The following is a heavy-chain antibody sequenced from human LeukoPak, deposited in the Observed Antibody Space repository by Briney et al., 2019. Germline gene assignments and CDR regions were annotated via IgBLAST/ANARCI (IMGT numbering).Heavy chain of an antibody. D-gene: IGHD4-17*01. CDR2: VTSRGVGT. CDR1: GFTFSAYA. CDR3: GSDPNGDYVGALGY. V-gene: IGHV3-23*01. J-gene: IGHJ4*01. Sequence: GGSLRLSCTDSGFTFSAYALAGVPQAPGKGLKWVPAVTSRGVGTHYADSVKGRFTISRDNSKNTIYLQMNSLRAEDTAIYYCGSDPNGDYVGALGYWGRGTLVTVSS.